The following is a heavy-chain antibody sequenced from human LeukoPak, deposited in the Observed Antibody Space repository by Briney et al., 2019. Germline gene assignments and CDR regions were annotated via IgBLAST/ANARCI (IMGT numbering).Heavy chain of an antibody. D-gene: IGHD3-10*01. CDR1: GGSVSSGSYY. V-gene: IGHV4-31*03. J-gene: IGHJ4*02. CDR3: ARVPDTTGLWFGDYPDY. Sequence: TLSLTCTVSGGSVSSGSYYWSWIRQHPGKGLEWIGYIYYSGSTYYNPSLKSRVTISVDTSKNQFSLKLSSVTAADTAVYYCARVPDTTGLWFGDYPDYWGQGTLVTVSS. CDR2: IYYSGST.